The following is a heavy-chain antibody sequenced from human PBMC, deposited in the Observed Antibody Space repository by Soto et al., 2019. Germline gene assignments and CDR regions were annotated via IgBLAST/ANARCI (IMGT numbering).Heavy chain of an antibody. CDR1: GFTFSNAW. V-gene: IGHV3-15*07. CDR3: TTDQGHNYDFDN. Sequence: EVQLVESGGGLVKPGGSLRLSCAASGFTFSNAWMNWVRQAPGKGLEWVGRIKSKTDGGTTDYAAPVKGRFTISRDDSKNTLSLQMSSLKTEDTAVYYCTTDQGHNYDFDNWGQGTLVTVSS. CDR2: IKSKTDGGTT. D-gene: IGHD3-22*01. J-gene: IGHJ4*02.